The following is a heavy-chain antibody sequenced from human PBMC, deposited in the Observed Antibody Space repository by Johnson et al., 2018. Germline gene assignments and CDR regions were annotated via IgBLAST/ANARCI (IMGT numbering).Heavy chain of an antibody. CDR2: IIPIFGTA. D-gene: IGHD2-21*02. CDR1: GGTFSSYA. V-gene: IGHV1-69*14. Sequence: QVQLVQSGAEVKKPGSSVKVSCKASGGTFSSYAISWVRQAPGQGLEWMGGIIPIFGTANYAQKFQGRVTITAEKSTTTAYMELSSLRSEETAGYYCARDAGGDDVDYCYMDVWGKGTTVPVSS. J-gene: IGHJ6*03. CDR3: ARDAGGDDVDYCYMDV.